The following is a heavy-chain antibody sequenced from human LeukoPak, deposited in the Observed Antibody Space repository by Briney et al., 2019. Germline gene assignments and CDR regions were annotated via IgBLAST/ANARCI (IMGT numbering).Heavy chain of an antibody. CDR3: AREGDSGDYDY. V-gene: IGHV3-21*01. CDR2: ISRSSSYI. Sequence: GGSLRPSCAASGFTFSSYSMNWVRQAPGKGLEWVSSISRSSSYIYYADSVKGRFTISRDNAKNSLYLQMISLRAEDSAVYYCAREGDSGDYDYWGQGTLVTVSS. J-gene: IGHJ4*02. CDR1: GFTFSSYS. D-gene: IGHD4-17*01.